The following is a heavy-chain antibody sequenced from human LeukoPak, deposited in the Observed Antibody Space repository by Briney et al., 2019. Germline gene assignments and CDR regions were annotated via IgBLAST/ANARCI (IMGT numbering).Heavy chain of an antibody. Sequence: TGGSLRLSCAASGFTFSSYAMSWVRQAPGKGLEWVSAISGSGGSTYYADSVKGRFTISRDNSKNTLYLQMNSLRAEDTAVYYCAKRDSYYYYGMDVWGQGTTVTVSS. J-gene: IGHJ6*02. CDR1: GFTFSSYA. CDR2: ISGSGGST. D-gene: IGHD3/OR15-3a*01. V-gene: IGHV3-23*01. CDR3: AKRDSYYYYGMDV.